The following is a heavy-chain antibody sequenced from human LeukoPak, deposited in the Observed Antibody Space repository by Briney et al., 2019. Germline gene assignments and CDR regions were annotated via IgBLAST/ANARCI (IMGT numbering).Heavy chain of an antibody. V-gene: IGHV3-30*02. CDR2: VRKDATEK. D-gene: IGHD1-1*01. J-gene: IGHJ4*02. Sequence: GGSLILSCAASGFIFTEYGMYWVRQAPGKGQEWVASVRKDATEKKYADSVEGRFTISRDDSENTVYLKMNNLRVDDTAVYYCAKRSGPNSGPFDSWGQGTPVIVSS. CDR3: AKRSGPNSGPFDS. CDR1: GFIFTEYG.